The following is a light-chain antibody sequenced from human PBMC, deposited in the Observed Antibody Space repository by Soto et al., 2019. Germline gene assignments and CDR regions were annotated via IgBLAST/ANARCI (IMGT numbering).Light chain of an antibody. CDR2: ENN. CDR1: SSNIGNNY. J-gene: IGLJ1*01. Sequence: SVLTQPPSVSAAPGQKVTISCSGSSSNIGNNYVSWYQQLPGTAPKLLIYENNKRPSGIPDRFSGSKSGTSATLGITGLQTGDEADYYCGTWDSSLSALFGTGTKVTVL. CDR3: GTWDSSLSAL. V-gene: IGLV1-51*02.